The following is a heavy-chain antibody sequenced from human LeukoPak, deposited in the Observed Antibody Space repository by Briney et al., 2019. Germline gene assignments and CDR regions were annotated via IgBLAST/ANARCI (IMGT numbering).Heavy chain of an antibody. CDR3: ARDSKTSSLADP. J-gene: IGHJ5*02. V-gene: IGHV1-2*02. CDR1: GYTFTGYY. D-gene: IGHD2-2*01. CDR2: INPNTGGT. Sequence: ASVKVSCKASGYTFTGYYMHWVRQAPGQGLEWMGWINPNTGGTSYVQKFQGRATMTRDTSISTAYMELSRLRSDDTAVYYCARDSKTSSLADPWGQGTLVTVSS.